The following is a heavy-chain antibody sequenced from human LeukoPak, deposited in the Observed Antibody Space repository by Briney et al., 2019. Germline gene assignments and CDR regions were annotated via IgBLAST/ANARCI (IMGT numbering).Heavy chain of an antibody. V-gene: IGHV1-2*02. CDR1: GYTFTGYY. Sequence: ASVKVSCKASGYTFTGYYMHWVRQAPGQGLEWMGWINPNSGGTNYAQKFQGRVTMTRDTSISTAYMELSRLRSDDTAVYYCARDPPPGSSSWSEPYFDYWGQGTLVTVSS. CDR2: INPNSGGT. CDR3: ARDPPPGSSSWSEPYFDY. D-gene: IGHD6-13*01. J-gene: IGHJ4*02.